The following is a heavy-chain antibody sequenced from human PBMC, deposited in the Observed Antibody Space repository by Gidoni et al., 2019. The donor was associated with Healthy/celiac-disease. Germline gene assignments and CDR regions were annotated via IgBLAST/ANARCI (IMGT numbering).Heavy chain of an antibody. CDR2: ISGSGGST. D-gene: IGHD1-1*01. CDR1: GFTFSSYA. V-gene: IGHV3-23*01. CDR3: AKLPEQTPYYFDY. Sequence: EVQLLESGGVLVQPGGSLRLSCAASGFTFSSYAMSWVRQAPGKGLEWVSAISGSGGSTYYADAVKGRFTISRDNSKNTLYLQMNSLRAEDTAVYYCAKLPEQTPYYFDYWGQGTLVTVSS. J-gene: IGHJ4*02.